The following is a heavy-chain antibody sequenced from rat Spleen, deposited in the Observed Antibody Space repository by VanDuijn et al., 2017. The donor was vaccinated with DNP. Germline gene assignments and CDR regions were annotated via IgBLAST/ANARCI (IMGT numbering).Heavy chain of an antibody. CDR2: IGSPAYAP. CDR3: VRWNSGHFDY. Sequence: EVQLVESGGGLLQPGNSLKLSCAASGFTFSDFAMAWVRQSPAKGLEWVAYIGSPAYAPYYTDSVKGRFAISRDNAKSTLYLQMNSLRSEDMATYYCVRWNSGHFDYWGQGVMVTVSS. D-gene: IGHD4-3*01. CDR1: GFTFSDFA. J-gene: IGHJ2*01. V-gene: IGHV5S23*01.